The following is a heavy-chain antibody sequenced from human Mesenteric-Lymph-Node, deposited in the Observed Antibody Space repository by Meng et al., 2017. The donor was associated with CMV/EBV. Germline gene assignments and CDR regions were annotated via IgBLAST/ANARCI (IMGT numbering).Heavy chain of an antibody. J-gene: IGHJ3*02. CDR2: IYYSGST. V-gene: IGHV4-59*12. Sequence: SETLSLTCTVSGGSISSYYWSWIRQPPGKGLEWIGYIYYSGSTNYNPSLKSRVTISVDTSKNQFSLKLSSVTAADTAVYYCARPRPRGDDIWGQGTMVTVSS. D-gene: IGHD3-10*01. CDR1: GGSISSYY. CDR3: ARPRPRGDDI.